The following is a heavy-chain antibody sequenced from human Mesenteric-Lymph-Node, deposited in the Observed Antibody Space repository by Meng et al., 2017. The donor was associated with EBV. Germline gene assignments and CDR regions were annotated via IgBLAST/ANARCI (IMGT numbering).Heavy chain of an antibody. V-gene: IGHV4-34*01. Sequence: GHLQTWGAGLLTPAETRSPTCAVYGGSFSGYYWSWIRQPPGKGLEWIGEINHSGSTNCNPSLKSRVTISVDTSKNQFSLKLSSVTAADTAVYYCARGGVLSYYALDYWGQGTLVTVSS. CDR3: ARGGVLSYYALDY. J-gene: IGHJ4*02. D-gene: IGHD1-26*01. CDR1: GGSFSGYY. CDR2: INHSGST.